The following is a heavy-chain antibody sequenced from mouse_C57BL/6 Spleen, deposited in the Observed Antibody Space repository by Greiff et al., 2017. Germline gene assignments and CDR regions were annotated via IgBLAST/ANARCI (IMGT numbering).Heavy chain of an antibody. D-gene: IGHD2-3*01. Sequence: QVQLKESGAELAKPGASVKLSCKASGYTFTSYWMHWVKQRPGQGLEWIGYINPSSGYTKYNQKFKDKATLTADKSSSTAYMQLSSLTYEDAAVYYCAPGWSSAWFAYWGQGTLVTVSA. V-gene: IGHV1-7*01. CDR3: APGWSSAWFAY. J-gene: IGHJ3*01. CDR1: GYTFTSYW. CDR2: INPSSGYT.